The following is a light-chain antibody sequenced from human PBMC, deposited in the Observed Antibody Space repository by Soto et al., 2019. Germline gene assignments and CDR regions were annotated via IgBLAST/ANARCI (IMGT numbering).Light chain of an antibody. V-gene: IGKV4-1*01. CDR2: WAS. J-gene: IGKJ2*01. CDR3: QQYYSTPYT. CDR1: QSGLYNSNNKNY. Sequence: DIVMTQSPDSLAVSLGERATINCKSSQSGLYNSNNKNYLSWYQQKPGQPPKLLISWASTRESGVPDRFSGSGSGTDFTLTIRSLRAEDVAVYYCQQYYSTPYTFGQGTKLEIK.